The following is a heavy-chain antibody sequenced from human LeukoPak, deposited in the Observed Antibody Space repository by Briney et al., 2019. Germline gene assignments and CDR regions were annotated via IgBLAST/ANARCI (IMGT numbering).Heavy chain of an antibody. CDR1: GFTFSSYW. CDR3: ARAGRGLRYFDWLTYDY. D-gene: IGHD3-9*01. J-gene: IGHJ4*02. V-gene: IGHV3-74*01. CDR2: INSDMSTT. Sequence: GGSLRLSCAASGFTFSSYWMHWVRQAPGKGLVWVSRINSDMSTTTYADSVKGRFTISRDNAKNTLYLQMNSLRAEDTAVYYCARAGRGLRYFDWLTYDYWGQGTLVTVSS.